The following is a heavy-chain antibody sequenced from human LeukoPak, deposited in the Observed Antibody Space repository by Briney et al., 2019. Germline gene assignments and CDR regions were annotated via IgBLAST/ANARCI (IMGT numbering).Heavy chain of an antibody. CDR1: GYTFTSYY. V-gene: IGHV1-46*01. J-gene: IGHJ1*01. D-gene: IGHD6-13*01. Sequence: ASVKVSCKASGYTFTSYYMHWVRQAPGQGLEWMGVINPSGGTTSYAQKFQGRVTMTRDTSTSTVYMELSNLRSEDTAVYYCARGTGIAAAVTSLFQYWGQGTLVTVSS. CDR3: ARGTGIAAAVTSLFQY. CDR2: INPSGGTT.